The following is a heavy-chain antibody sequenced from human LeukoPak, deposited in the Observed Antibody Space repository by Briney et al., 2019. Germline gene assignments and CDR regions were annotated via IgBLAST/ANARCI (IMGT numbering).Heavy chain of an antibody. CDR1: GGSISSSSYY. D-gene: IGHD1-1*01. V-gene: IGHV4-61*01. CDR3: AREPKPTNYYFDD. Sequence: SETLSLTCTVSGGSISSSSYYWGWIRQPPGKGLEWIGYIYYSGSTNYNPSLKSRVTISVDTSKNQFSLKLSSVTAADTAVYYCAREPKPTNYYFDDWGQGTLVTVSS. J-gene: IGHJ4*02. CDR2: IYYSGST.